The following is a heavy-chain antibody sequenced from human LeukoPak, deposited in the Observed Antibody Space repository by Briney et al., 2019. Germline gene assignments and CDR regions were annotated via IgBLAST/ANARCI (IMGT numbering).Heavy chain of an antibody. V-gene: IGHV4-59*01. J-gene: IGHJ3*02. D-gene: IGHD3-3*01. CDR3: ARESYLEWLPQGAFDI. Sequence: SETLSLTCTVSGGSISSYYWSWIRQPPGKGLEWIGYIYYSGSTNYNPSLKSRVTISVDTSKNQFSLKLSSVTAADTAVYYCARESYLEWLPQGAFDIWGQGTMVTVSS. CDR1: GGSISSYY. CDR2: IYYSGST.